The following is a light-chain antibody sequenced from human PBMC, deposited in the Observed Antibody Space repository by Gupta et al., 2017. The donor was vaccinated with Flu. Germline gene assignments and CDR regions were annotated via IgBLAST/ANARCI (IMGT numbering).Light chain of an antibody. CDR2: EVN. V-gene: IGLV2-14*01. J-gene: IGLJ2*01. Sequence: ITISFIGITSAIVGYNFFSCYQQHPGKAPKLVIYEVNNRPSGVSDRFFGSKAGTTASLTISGLQPEDEADYYGSASASNLALLFGGGTKLTVL. CDR3: SASASNLALL. CDR1: TSAIVGYNF.